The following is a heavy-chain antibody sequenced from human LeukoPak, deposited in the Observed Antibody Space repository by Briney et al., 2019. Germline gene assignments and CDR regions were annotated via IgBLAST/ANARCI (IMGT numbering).Heavy chain of an antibody. J-gene: IGHJ4*02. Sequence: GGSLRLSCAASGFTFSSCGFNWVRQAPGKGLEWVSSIGPTGTDRYYANSVRGRFTISRDNAKNSMYLQMDSLRDEDTAVYYCATETIGRHYDYWGQGTLLTVSS. CDR2: IGPTGTDR. D-gene: IGHD1-14*01. V-gene: IGHV3-21*01. CDR3: ATETIGRHYDY. CDR1: GFTFSSCG.